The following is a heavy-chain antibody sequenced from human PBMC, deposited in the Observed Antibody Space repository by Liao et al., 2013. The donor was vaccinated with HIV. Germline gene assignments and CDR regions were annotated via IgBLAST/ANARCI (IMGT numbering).Heavy chain of an antibody. D-gene: IGHD3-3*01. CDR3: ARGFRGDFWSGYPQRYYYMDV. CDR2: IYASGST. J-gene: IGHJ6*03. CDR1: GGSITSYY. Sequence: QVQLRESGPGLLKPSETLSLTCTVSGGSITSYYWNWIRQPAGKGLEWIGRIYASGSTNYNPSLKSRVTISLDTSKNQFSLKLSSVTAADTAVYYCARGFRGDFWSGYPQRYYYMDVWGKGTTVTVSS. V-gene: IGHV4-4*07.